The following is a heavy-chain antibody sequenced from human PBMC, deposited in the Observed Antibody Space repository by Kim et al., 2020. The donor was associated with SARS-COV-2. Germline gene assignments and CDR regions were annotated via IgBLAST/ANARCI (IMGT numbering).Heavy chain of an antibody. J-gene: IGHJ3*02. CDR2: IYYSGST. CDR3: ARVGYRVTTFCMAFDI. D-gene: IGHD4-17*01. CDR1: GGSISSSSYY. V-gene: IGHV4-39*07. Sequence: SETLSLTCTVSGGSISSSSYYWGWIRQPPGKGLEWIGSIYYSGSTYYNPSLKSRVTISVDTSKNQFSLKLSSVTAADTAVYYCARVGYRVTTFCMAFDIWGQGTMVTVSS.